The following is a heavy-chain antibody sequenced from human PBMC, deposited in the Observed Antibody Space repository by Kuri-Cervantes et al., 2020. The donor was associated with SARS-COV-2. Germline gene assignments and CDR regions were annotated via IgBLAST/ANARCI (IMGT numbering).Heavy chain of an antibody. J-gene: IGHJ6*03. CDR1: GYSISSGYY. CDR2: IYHSEST. D-gene: IGHD3-3*01. CDR3: ARDRGGYYMGGYYFYSMDV. Sequence: SETLSLTCTVSGYSISSGYYWGWIRQPPGKGLEWIGSIYHSESTYYNPSLKSRVTISVDTSKNQFSLKLSSVTAADTAVYYCARDRGGYYMGGYYFYSMDVWGKGTTVTVSS. V-gene: IGHV4-38-2*02.